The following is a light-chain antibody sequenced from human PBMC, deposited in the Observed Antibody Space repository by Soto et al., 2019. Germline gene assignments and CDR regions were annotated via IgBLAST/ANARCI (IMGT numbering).Light chain of an antibody. CDR2: SAS. V-gene: IGKV3-15*01. CDR3: QQYNNWPPFT. CDR1: QTVSSR. Sequence: EIVMTQSPATLSVSPGERATLSCRASQTVSSRLVWYQQKPGQAPRLLIYSASTRATGIPARFSGSGSGTEFTLTISSLQSEDFAVYYCQQYNNWPPFTFGPGTKVDVK. J-gene: IGKJ3*01.